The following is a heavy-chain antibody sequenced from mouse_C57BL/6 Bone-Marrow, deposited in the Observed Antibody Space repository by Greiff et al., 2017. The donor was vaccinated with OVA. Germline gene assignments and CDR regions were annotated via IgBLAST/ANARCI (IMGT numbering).Heavy chain of an antibody. CDR3: ARWDGYFDY. D-gene: IGHD2-3*01. V-gene: IGHV1-54*01. CDR1: GYAFTNYL. Sequence: QVQLQQSGAELVRPGTSVKVSCKASGYAFTNYLIEWVKQRPGQGLEWIGVINPGSGGTNYNEKFKGKATLTADKSSSPAYMQLSSLTSEDAAVYFCARWDGYFDYWGQGTTLTVSA. J-gene: IGHJ2*01. CDR2: INPGSGGT.